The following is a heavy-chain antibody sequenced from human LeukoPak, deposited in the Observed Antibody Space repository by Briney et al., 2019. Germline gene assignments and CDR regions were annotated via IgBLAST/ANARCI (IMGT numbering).Heavy chain of an antibody. CDR3: AGLSGSYTGYFDY. V-gene: IGHV3-23*01. CDR1: GFTFSSYA. Sequence: GGSLRLSCAASGFTFSSYAMSWVRQAPGKGPEWVSAISGSGGSTYYADSVKGRFTISRDNSKNTLYLQMNSLRAEDTAVYYCAGLSGSYTGYFDYWGQGTLVTVSS. D-gene: IGHD1-26*01. J-gene: IGHJ4*02. CDR2: ISGSGGST.